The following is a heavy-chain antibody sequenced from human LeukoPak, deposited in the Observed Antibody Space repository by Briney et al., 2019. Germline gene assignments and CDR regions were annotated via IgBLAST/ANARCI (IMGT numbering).Heavy chain of an antibody. V-gene: IGHV4-59*08. CDR2: IYYTGST. D-gene: IGHD3-22*01. Sequence: SETLSLTCSVSGGSISSDYWNWIRQPQGKGLEWIAYIYYTGSTNYNPSLTSRVTISLDTSKNQFSLKLSSVTAADTAVYYCARGYYDSSGYSSPFDYWGQGTLVTVSS. J-gene: IGHJ4*02. CDR1: GGSISSDY. CDR3: ARGYYDSSGYSSPFDY.